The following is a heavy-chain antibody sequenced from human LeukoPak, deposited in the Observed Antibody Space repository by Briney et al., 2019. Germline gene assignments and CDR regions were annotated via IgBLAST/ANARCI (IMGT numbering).Heavy chain of an antibody. D-gene: IGHD2-8*01. V-gene: IGHV3-11*04. J-gene: IGHJ6*03. CDR3: ARGPRVYLGHYYYYYMDV. CDR2: ISSSGSTI. Sequence: GGSLRLSCAASGFTFSDYYMSWIRQAPGKGLEWVSYISSSGSTIYYADSVKGRFAISRDNAKNSLYLQMNSLRAEDTAVYYCARGPRVYLGHYYYYYMDVWGKGTTVTVSS. CDR1: GFTFSDYY.